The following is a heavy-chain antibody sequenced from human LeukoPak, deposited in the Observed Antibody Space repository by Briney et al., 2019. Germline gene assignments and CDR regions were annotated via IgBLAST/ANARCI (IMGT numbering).Heavy chain of an antibody. D-gene: IGHD3-10*01. V-gene: IGHV4-38-2*02. CDR3: ARENGSGSYFGFIDY. CDR2: IYHSGST. J-gene: IGHJ4*02. Sequence: SETLSLTCTVSGYSISSGYYWGWIRQPPGKGLEWIGSIYHSGSTYYNPSLKSRVTISVDTSKNQFSLKLSSVTAADTAVYYCARENGSGSYFGFIDYWGQGTLVTVSS. CDR1: GYSISSGYY.